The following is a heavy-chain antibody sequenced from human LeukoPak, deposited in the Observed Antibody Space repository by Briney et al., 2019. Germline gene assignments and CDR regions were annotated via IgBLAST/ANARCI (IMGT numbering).Heavy chain of an antibody. CDR1: GFSFSSYT. V-gene: IGHV3-23*01. J-gene: IGHJ4*02. CDR3: AKDLWYSASSCFDY. Sequence: GGSPRLSCTASGFSFSSYTMNWVRQAPGKGLEWVSSIIGSGGGTNYADSVKGRFTISRDTSKNTLYLQMNSLRAEDTAIYYCAKDLWYSASSCFDYWGQGTLVAVSS. CDR2: IIGSGGGT. D-gene: IGHD6-13*01.